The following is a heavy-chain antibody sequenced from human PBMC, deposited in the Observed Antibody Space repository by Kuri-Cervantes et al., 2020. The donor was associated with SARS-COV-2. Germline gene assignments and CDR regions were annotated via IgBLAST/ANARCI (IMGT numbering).Heavy chain of an antibody. CDR1: GGSISSYY. Sequence: GSLRLCCTVSGGSISSYYWSWIRQPAGKGLEWIGRIYTSGSTNYNPSLKSRVTMSVDTSKNQFSLKLSSVTAADTAVYYCARDFERGYSYGHGGGYFDYWGQGTLVTVSS. V-gene: IGHV4-4*07. J-gene: IGHJ4*02. D-gene: IGHD5-18*01. CDR3: ARDFERGYSYGHGGGYFDY. CDR2: IYTSGST.